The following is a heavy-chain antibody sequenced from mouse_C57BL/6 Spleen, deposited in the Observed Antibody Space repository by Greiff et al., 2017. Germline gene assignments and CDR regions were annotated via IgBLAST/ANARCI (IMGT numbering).Heavy chain of an antibody. CDR1: GYAFSSYW. D-gene: IGHD2-4*01. V-gene: IGHV1-80*01. CDR3: ARSYDYYGFAY. J-gene: IGHJ3*01. Sequence: LQESGAELVKPGASVKISCKASGYAFSSYWMNWVKQRPGKGLEWIGQIYPGDGDTNYNGKFKGKATLTADKSSSTAYMQLSSLTSEDSAVYFCARSYDYYGFAYWGQGTLVTVSA. CDR2: IYPGDGDT.